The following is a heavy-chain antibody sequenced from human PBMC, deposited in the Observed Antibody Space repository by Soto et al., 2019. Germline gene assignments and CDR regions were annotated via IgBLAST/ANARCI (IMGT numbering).Heavy chain of an antibody. CDR3: ARDLALIFGVVSPKRFDY. CDR1: GYTFTIYG. V-gene: IGHV1-18*01. J-gene: IGHJ4*02. CDR2: ISAYNGNT. D-gene: IGHD3-3*01. Sequence: ASVKVSCKASGYTFTIYGISWVRQAPGQGLEWMGWISAYNGNTNYAQKLQGRVTMTTDTSTSTAYMELRSLRSDDTAVYYCARDLALIFGVVSPKRFDYWGQGTLVTVSS.